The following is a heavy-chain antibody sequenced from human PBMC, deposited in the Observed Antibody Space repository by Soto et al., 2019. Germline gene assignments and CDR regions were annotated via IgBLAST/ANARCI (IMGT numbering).Heavy chain of an antibody. D-gene: IGHD6-13*01. CDR2: ISSSSSYI. V-gene: IGHV3-21*01. Sequence: EVQLVESGGGLVKPGGSLRLSCAASGFTFSSYSMNWVRQAPGKGLEWVSSISSSSSYIYYADSVKGRFTISRDNAKNSLYLQMNSLRAEDTAVYYCASGRYIAAAHFDYWGQGTLVTVSS. CDR3: ASGRYIAAAHFDY. J-gene: IGHJ4*02. CDR1: GFTFSSYS.